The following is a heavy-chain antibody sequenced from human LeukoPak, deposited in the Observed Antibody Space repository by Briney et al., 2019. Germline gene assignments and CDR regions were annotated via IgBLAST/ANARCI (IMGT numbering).Heavy chain of an antibody. CDR3: ARRVVAATTPDTFDI. Sequence: GGSLRLSCAASGFTFSSYWMSWVRQAPGKGLEWVANIKQDGSEKYYVDSVKGRFTISRDNAKNSLYLQMNSLRAEDTAVYYCARRVVAATTPDTFDIWGQGTMGTGSS. D-gene: IGHD2-15*01. J-gene: IGHJ3*02. CDR2: IKQDGSEK. V-gene: IGHV3-7*01. CDR1: GFTFSSYW.